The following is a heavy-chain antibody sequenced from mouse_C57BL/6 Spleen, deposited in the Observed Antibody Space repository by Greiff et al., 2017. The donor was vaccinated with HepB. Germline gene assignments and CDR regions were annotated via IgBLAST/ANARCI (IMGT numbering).Heavy chain of an antibody. Sequence: VQVVESGAELVKPGASVKISCKASGYAFSSYWMNWVQQRPGKGLEWIGQIYPGDGDTNYNGKFKGKATLTADKSSSTAYMQLSSLTSEDSAVYFCARGGGYYDWGQGTTLTVSS. D-gene: IGHD2-3*01. J-gene: IGHJ2*01. CDR2: IYPGDGDT. V-gene: IGHV1-80*01. CDR1: GYAFSSYW. CDR3: ARGGGYYD.